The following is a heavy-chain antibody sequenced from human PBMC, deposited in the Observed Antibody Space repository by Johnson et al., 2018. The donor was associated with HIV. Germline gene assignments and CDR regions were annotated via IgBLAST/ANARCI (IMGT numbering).Heavy chain of an antibody. V-gene: IGHV3-11*04. D-gene: IGHD3-22*01. Sequence: QVQLVESGGGLVKPGGSLRLSCAASGFTFSDYYMSWIRQAPGDGLEWVSYISTSGSTIYYADSVKGRLTISRDKAKNSLYLKINRLRAEDMAVYYCARMWLHAFDIWGQGTMVTVSS. CDR1: GFTFSDYY. CDR3: ARMWLHAFDI. CDR2: ISTSGSTI. J-gene: IGHJ3*02.